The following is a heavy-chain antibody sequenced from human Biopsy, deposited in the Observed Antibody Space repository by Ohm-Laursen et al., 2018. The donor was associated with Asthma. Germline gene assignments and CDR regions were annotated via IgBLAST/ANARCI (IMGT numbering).Heavy chain of an antibody. CDR2: ISVYNGNT. CDR1: GYTFNSAG. D-gene: IGHD3-10*01. V-gene: IGHV1-18*01. Sequence: ASVKVSCKISGYTFNSAGITWVRQAPGQGLERMGWISVYNGNTKVAQKLQDRVTMITDTSTSTAYMELRSLRSDDTAVYFCARAVDYSHYYGIDVWGQGTTVTVS. CDR3: ARAVDYSHYYGIDV. J-gene: IGHJ6*02.